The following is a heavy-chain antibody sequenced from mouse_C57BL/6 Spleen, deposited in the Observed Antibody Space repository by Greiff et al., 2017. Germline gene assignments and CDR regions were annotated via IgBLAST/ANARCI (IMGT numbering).Heavy chain of an antibody. J-gene: IGHJ3*01. CDR3: ARLAGSYPFAY. CDR2: IDPSDSYT. Sequence: VQLQQPGAELVMPGASVKLSCKASGYTFTSYWMHWVKQRPGQGLEWIGEIDPSDSYTNYNQKFKGKSTLTVDKSSSTAYMQLSSLTSEDSAVYYCARLAGSYPFAYWGQGTLVTVSA. D-gene: IGHD2-3*01. V-gene: IGHV1-69*01. CDR1: GYTFTSYW.